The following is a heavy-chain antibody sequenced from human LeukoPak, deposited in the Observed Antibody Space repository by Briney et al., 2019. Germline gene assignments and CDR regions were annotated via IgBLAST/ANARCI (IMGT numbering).Heavy chain of an antibody. CDR3: ARHPYYYGSGKYYMDV. CDR2: MNPNSGNT. Sequence: PGASVTVSCKASGYTFTSYDINWVRQATGQGLEWMGWMNPNSGNTGYAQKFQGRVTMTRNTSISTAYMELSSLRSEDTAVYYCARHPYYYGSGKYYMDVWGKGTTVTVSS. D-gene: IGHD3-10*01. CDR1: GYTFTSYD. J-gene: IGHJ6*03. V-gene: IGHV1-8*01.